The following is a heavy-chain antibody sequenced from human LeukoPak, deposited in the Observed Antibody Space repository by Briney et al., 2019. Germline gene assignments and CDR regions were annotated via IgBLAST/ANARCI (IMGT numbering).Heavy chain of an antibody. J-gene: IGHJ4*02. V-gene: IGHV4-61*09. Sequence: SETLSLTCTVSGGSISSSSYCWSWIRQPAGKGPEWIGHIHTSGSTNYDPSLKSRVTISIDTSKNEFSLKLTSVIAADTAVYFCAREANYYGSGSYFEGTFDYWGQGSLVTVSS. CDR1: GGSISSSSYC. D-gene: IGHD3-10*01. CDR3: AREANYYGSGSYFEGTFDY. CDR2: IHTSGST.